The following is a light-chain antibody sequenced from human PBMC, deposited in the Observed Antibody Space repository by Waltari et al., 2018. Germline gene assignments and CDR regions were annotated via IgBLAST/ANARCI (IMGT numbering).Light chain of an antibody. J-gene: IGKJ2*01. CDR2: GAA. CDR3: QQYGTSAYT. V-gene: IGKV3-20*01. Sequence: IVLTQSPGTLSLSPGDKASLSCKASQNLSSNFLAWYRQRPGQPPGLLIHGAAKRAAGIPDTFSGRGSGTDFTLTISRLEAEDSAVYYGQQYGTSAYTFGQGTKVEIK. CDR1: QNLSSNF.